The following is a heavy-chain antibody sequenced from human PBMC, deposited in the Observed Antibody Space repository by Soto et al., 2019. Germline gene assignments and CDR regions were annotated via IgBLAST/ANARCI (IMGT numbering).Heavy chain of an antibody. J-gene: IGHJ4*02. CDR2: MNPNSGNT. CDR3: ARAPLWCYSVNYYCFAY. CDR1: GYTFTSYD. Sequence: GASVKVSCKASGYTFTSYDINWVRQATGQGLEWMGWMNPNSGNTGYAQKFQGRVTMTRNTSISTAYMELSSLRSEDTAVYYCARAPLWCYSVNYYCFAYWGQGTLVTVSS. D-gene: IGHD1-26*01. V-gene: IGHV1-8*01.